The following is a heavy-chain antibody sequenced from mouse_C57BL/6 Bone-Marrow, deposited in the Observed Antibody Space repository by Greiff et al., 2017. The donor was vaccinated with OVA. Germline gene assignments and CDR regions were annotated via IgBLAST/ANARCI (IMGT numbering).Heavy chain of an antibody. CDR3: ARGRDGYYGGGAMDY. Sequence: VQLQESGAELVRPGASVKLSCKASGYTFTDYYINWVKQRPGQGLEWIARIYPGSGNTYYNEKFKGKATLTAEKSSSTAYMQLSSLTSEDSAVYFCARGRDGYYGGGAMDYWGQGTSVTVSS. V-gene: IGHV1-76*01. CDR2: IYPGSGNT. J-gene: IGHJ4*01. CDR1: GYTFTDYY. D-gene: IGHD2-3*01.